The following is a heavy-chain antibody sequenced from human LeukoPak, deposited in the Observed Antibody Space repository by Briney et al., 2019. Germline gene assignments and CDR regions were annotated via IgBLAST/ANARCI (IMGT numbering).Heavy chain of an antibody. CDR3: ARAHYGDYFDY. CDR1: GFTFSSYG. CDR2: ICYDGSNK. V-gene: IGHV3-33*01. J-gene: IGHJ4*02. D-gene: IGHD4-17*01. Sequence: PGRSLRLSCAASGFTFSSYGMHWVRQAPGKGLEWVAVICYDGSNKYYADSVKGRFTISRDNSKNTLYLQMNSLRAEDTAVYYCARAHYGDYFDYWGQGTLVTVSS.